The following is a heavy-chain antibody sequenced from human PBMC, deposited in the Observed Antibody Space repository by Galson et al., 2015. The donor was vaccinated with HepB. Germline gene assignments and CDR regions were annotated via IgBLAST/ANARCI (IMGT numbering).Heavy chain of an antibody. CDR3: ASLRSSSGWATGMDV. Sequence: CAISGDSVSSNSAAWNWIRQSPSRGLEWLGRTYYRSKWYNDYAVSVKSRITINPDTSKNQFSLQLNSVTPEDTAVYYCASLRSSSGWATGMDVWGQGTTVTVSS. CDR1: GDSVSSNSAA. CDR2: TYYRSKWYN. J-gene: IGHJ6*02. V-gene: IGHV6-1*01. D-gene: IGHD6-19*01.